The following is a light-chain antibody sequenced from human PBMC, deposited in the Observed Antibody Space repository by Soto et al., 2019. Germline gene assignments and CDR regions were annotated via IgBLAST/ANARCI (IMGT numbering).Light chain of an antibody. CDR3: SSYTRSNTHA. Sequence: QSVLTQPASVSGSPGQSITISCIGTSSDVGAYNYVSWYQQHPGKAPKLMIYEVSNRPSGVSNRFSGSKSGNTASLTISGLQAEDEADYYCSSYTRSNTHAFGTGTKVTVL. CDR2: EVS. CDR1: SSDVGAYNY. J-gene: IGLJ1*01. V-gene: IGLV2-14*01.